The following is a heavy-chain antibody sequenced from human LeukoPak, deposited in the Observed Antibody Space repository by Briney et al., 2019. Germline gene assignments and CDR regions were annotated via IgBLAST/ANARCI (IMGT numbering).Heavy chain of an antibody. Sequence: GGSLRLSCAASGFTFSSYSMNWVRQAPGKGLEWVSSISSSSSSYIYYADSVKGRFTISRDNAKNSLYLQMNSLRAEDTAVYYCARDRGYGDCPHYWGQGTLVTVSS. CDR2: ISSSSSSYI. V-gene: IGHV3-21*01. CDR1: GFTFSSYS. D-gene: IGHD4-17*01. J-gene: IGHJ4*02. CDR3: ARDRGYGDCPHY.